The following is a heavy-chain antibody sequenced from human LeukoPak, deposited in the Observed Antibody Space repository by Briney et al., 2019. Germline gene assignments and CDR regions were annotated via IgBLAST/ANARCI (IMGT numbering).Heavy chain of an antibody. CDR2: IYYGENT. Sequence: SETLSLTCTVSGGSISSGPYYWGWIRQPPGKGLEWIGNIYYGENTYYNPSLKSRVTISVDTSKNQLSLKLRSVTAADTAVYYCARERREQLLPPYTRLVTYFDYWGQGTLVTVSS. CDR1: GGSISSGPYY. D-gene: IGHD1-26*01. CDR3: ARERREQLLPPYTRLVTYFDY. J-gene: IGHJ4*02. V-gene: IGHV4-39*07.